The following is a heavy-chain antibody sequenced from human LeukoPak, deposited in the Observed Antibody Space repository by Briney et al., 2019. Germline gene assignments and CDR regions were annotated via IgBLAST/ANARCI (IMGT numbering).Heavy chain of an antibody. CDR1: GYTFTSNY. CDR3: ARTPYCSGGSCYHYYGMDV. V-gene: IGHV1-46*01. D-gene: IGHD2-15*01. J-gene: IGHJ6*02. Sequence: GASVTVSCTASGYTFTSNYIHWVRQAPGQGLEWMGMIYPRDGSTSYAQKFQGRVTVTRDTSTSTVHMELSGLRSEDTAAYYCARTPYCSGGSCYHYYGMDVWGQGTTVTVSS. CDR2: IYPRDGST.